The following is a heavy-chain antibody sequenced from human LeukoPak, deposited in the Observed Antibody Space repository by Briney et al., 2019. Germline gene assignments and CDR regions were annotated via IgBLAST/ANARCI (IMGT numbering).Heavy chain of an antibody. CDR1: GFTYRSNY. J-gene: IGHJ4*02. Sequence: QYGGSLRLSRAASGFTYRSNYTSWVTQAPGKARECGIFIYSGGSTYWADSVRGRFTISRHNSKNTLYLQMSSLRAEDTAVYYCARGVATILSQYYFDYWGQGTLVTVSS. CDR2: IYSGGST. V-gene: IGHV3-66*02. CDR3: ARGVATILSQYYFDY. D-gene: IGHD5-12*01.